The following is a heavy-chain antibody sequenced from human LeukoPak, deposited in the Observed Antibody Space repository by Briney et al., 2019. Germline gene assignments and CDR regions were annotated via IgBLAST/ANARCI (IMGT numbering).Heavy chain of an antibody. V-gene: IGHV4-39*02. D-gene: IGHD3-16*01. CDR1: GGSISSSSYF. CDR3: ARWGGFYYYYCMDV. J-gene: IGHJ6*03. Sequence: SETLSLTCTVSGGSISSSSYFWGWIRQPPGKGLEWIGSMYYSGSTYYNPSLKSRVTISVDTSKNHFPLKLSSVTAADTAVYYCARWGGFYYYYCMDVWGKGTTVTVSS. CDR2: MYYSGST.